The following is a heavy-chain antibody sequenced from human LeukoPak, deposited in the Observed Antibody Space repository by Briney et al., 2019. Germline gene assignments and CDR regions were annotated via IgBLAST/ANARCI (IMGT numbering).Heavy chain of an antibody. Sequence: GASLRLSCAASGFTFRNYAMSWVRQAPGKGLEWVSAIVGNGVSTYYADSVQGRLTISRDNAKNSIYLQMNSLRAEDTAVYYCARDAGYGGNSDYWGQGTLVTVSS. D-gene: IGHD4-23*01. J-gene: IGHJ4*02. V-gene: IGHV3-23*01. CDR2: IVGNGVST. CDR3: ARDAGYGGNSDY. CDR1: GFTFRNYA.